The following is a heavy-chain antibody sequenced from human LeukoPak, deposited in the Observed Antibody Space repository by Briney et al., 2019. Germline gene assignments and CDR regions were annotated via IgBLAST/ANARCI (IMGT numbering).Heavy chain of an antibody. CDR1: GYTFTNNY. V-gene: IGHV1-46*01. J-gene: IGHJ4*02. CDR3: ARDQEGFDY. CDR2: IYPRDGST. Sequence: ASVKVSCKASGYTFTNNYSHWVRQAPGQGLEWMGMIYPRDGSTSYAQNFQGRVTVTRDTSTTTVHMELRGLRSEDTAVYYCARDQEGFDYWGQGTVVTVSS.